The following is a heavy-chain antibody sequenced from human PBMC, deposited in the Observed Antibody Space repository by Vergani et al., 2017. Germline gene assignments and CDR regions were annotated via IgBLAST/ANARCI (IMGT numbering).Heavy chain of an antibody. CDR1: EFTFSNYA. CDR2: ISGSGVSA. Sequence: EVQLLESGGGLVQPGGSLRLTCAASEFTFSNYAMNWVRQAPGKGLEWGSGISGSGVSAYYTDSVKGRFTISRDNSKNMLFLQMNNLRTEDTAIYYCAKQYFVSGNYLCDYWGQGTLVTVSS. J-gene: IGHJ4*02. V-gene: IGHV3-23*01. D-gene: IGHD3-9*01. CDR3: AKQYFVSGNYLCDY.